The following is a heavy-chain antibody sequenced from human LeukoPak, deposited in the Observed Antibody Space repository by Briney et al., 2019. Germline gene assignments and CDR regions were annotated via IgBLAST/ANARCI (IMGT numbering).Heavy chain of an antibody. V-gene: IGHV4-39*01. Sequence: SETLSLTCTVSGGSISSSSYYWGWLRQPPGKGLEWIGSIYYSGSTYYNPSLKSRVTISVDTSKNQFSLKVSSVTAADTAVYYCARHHYYGSGSLFWGQGALVTVSS. D-gene: IGHD3-10*01. CDR1: GGSISSSSYY. CDR3: ARHHYYGSGSLF. J-gene: IGHJ4*02. CDR2: IYYSGST.